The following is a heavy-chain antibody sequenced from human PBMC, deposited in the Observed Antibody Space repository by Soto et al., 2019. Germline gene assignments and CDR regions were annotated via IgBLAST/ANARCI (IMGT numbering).Heavy chain of an antibody. V-gene: IGHV1-58*01. J-gene: IGHJ6*01. CDR1: GFTFTSPA. CDR2: IVVGSGNT. Sequence: SVKVSCKASGFTFTSPAVQWVRQARGQRLEWIGRIVVGSGNTNYAQKFQERVTITRAMTTSTAYMELSSLRSEVTAVDYCAAEQVVVTSPRTYYYYGIDV. D-gene: IGHD2-21*02. CDR3: AAEQVVVTSPRTYYYYGIDV.